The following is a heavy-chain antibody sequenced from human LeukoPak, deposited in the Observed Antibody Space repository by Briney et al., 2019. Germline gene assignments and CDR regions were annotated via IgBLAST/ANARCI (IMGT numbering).Heavy chain of an antibody. V-gene: IGHV3-48*04. CDR3: ARFGEQRAGGYYYYGMDV. CDR2: ISSSSSTI. CDR1: GFTFSSYS. D-gene: IGHD6-25*01. Sequence: GGSLRLSCAASGFTFSSYSMNWVRQAPGKGLEWVSYISSSSSTIYYADSVKGRFTISRDNAKNSLYLQMNSLRAEDTAVYYCARFGEQRAGGYYYYGMDVWGQGTTVTVSS. J-gene: IGHJ6*02.